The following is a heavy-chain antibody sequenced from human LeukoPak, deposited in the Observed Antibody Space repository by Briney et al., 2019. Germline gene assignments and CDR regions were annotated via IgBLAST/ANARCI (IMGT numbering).Heavy chain of an antibody. D-gene: IGHD5-24*01. CDR2: IKKDGSEK. CDR3: AADGYSSPFDF. V-gene: IGHV3-7*01. J-gene: IGHJ4*02. Sequence: GGSLRLSCAASGFIFSNYWMNWVRQTPGKGLEWVANIKKDGSEKYYVDSVRGRFTISRDNAKNSLYLQLNSLRAEDTAVYYCAADGYSSPFDFWGQGTLVTVSS. CDR1: GFIFSNYW.